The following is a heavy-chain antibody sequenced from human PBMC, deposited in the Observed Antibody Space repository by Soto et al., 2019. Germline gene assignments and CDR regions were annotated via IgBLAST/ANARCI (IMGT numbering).Heavy chain of an antibody. D-gene: IGHD2-21*02. J-gene: IGHJ4*02. CDR3: ASKAACGGDCYAFDS. Sequence: QVHLVQSGVEVKTPGSSVKISCKASGGIFSSNTINWVRQAAGQGLEWMGGIIPLFGTANYAEKFQGRVTITADKSTKTEYMELTSLRSEDTAVYYCASKAACGGDCYAFDSWGQGTLVTVS. CDR1: GGIFSSNT. CDR2: IIPLFGTA. V-gene: IGHV1-69*06.